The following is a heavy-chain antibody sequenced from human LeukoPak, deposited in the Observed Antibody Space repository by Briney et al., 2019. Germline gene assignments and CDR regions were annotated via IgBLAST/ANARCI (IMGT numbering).Heavy chain of an antibody. D-gene: IGHD5-18*01. CDR1: GGSISSYY. Sequence: SETLSLTCTVSGGSISSYYWSWIRQPPGKGLEWIGEINHSGSTNYNPSLKSRVTISVDTSKNQFSLKLSSVTAADTAVYYCARRRYSYGYVFDYWGQGTLVTVSS. CDR2: INHSGST. V-gene: IGHV4-34*01. CDR3: ARRRYSYGYVFDY. J-gene: IGHJ4*02.